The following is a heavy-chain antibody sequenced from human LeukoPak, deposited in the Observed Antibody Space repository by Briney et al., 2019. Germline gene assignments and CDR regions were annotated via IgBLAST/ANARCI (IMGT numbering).Heavy chain of an antibody. Sequence: SETLSLTCAVYGGSFSGYYWSWIRQPPGKGLEWIGEINHSGSTNYNPSLKSRVTISVDTSKNQFSLKLSSVTAADTAVYYCARAGYCSGGSCYSADSYGMDVWGQGTTVTVSS. CDR3: ARAGYCSGGSCYSADSYGMDV. CDR2: INHSGST. V-gene: IGHV4-34*01. D-gene: IGHD2-15*01. CDR1: GGSFSGYY. J-gene: IGHJ6*02.